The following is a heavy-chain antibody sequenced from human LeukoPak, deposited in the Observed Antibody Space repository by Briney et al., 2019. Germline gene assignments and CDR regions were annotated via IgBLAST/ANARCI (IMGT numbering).Heavy chain of an antibody. CDR2: ISSDGSDT. CDR3: ARHFDGKGSFDF. V-gene: IGHV3-74*01. CDR1: GFNFASRW. Sequence: GGSLRLSCAASGFNFASRWMHWVRQVPGKGLVWVSRISSDGSDTTYADSVKGRFTISRDNVKKIVYLQMRSLRVEDTAVYYCARHFDGKGSFDFWGQGTLVTVSS. J-gene: IGHJ5*01. D-gene: IGHD4-23*01.